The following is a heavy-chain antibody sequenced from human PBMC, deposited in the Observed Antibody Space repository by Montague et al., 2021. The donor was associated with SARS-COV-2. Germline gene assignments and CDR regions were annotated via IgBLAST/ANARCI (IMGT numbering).Heavy chain of an antibody. V-gene: IGHV4-34*01. D-gene: IGHD3-22*01. J-gene: IGHJ2*01. CDR1: SGSFSDYY. CDR3: ARGALTITMIVVVFTGAGWYFDL. CDR2: INHSGSI. Sequence: SETLSLTCAVYSGSFSDYYWTWIRQPPGKGLEWIGEINHSGSINYNPTLKSRVSISVDTSKNQFSLKLTSVTAADTAVYYCARGALTITMIVVVFTGAGWYFDLWGRGTLVTVSS.